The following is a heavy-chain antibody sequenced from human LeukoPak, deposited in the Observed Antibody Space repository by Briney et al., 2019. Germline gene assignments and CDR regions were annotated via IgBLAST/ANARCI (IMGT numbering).Heavy chain of an antibody. CDR3: ARGGRYYDSRGYHREYYFDF. V-gene: IGHV4-4*07. Sequence: SETLSLTCTVSGGSIGSYYWSWIRQPAGKGLEWIGRIYTSGNTNYNPSLRSRVTISVDTSNNQFSLRLSSVTAADTAVYYCARGGRYYDSRGYHREYYFDFWGQGTLVTVSS. CDR2: IYTSGNT. CDR1: GGSIGSYY. D-gene: IGHD3-22*01. J-gene: IGHJ4*02.